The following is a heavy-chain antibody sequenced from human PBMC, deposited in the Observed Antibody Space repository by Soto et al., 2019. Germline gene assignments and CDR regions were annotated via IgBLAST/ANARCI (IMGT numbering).Heavy chain of an antibody. D-gene: IGHD3-3*01. CDR3: ARAGDYDFWSGYPVNDWFDP. V-gene: IGHV4-4*07. Sequence: TLSLTCNVSGASLSGYYWSWIRQPPGKGLEWIGRIFATGSTYYNPSLKSRVTISVDTSKNQFSLKLSSVTAADTAVYYCARAGDYDFWSGYPVNDWFDPWGQGTLVTVSS. CDR1: GASLSGYY. CDR2: IFATGST. J-gene: IGHJ5*02.